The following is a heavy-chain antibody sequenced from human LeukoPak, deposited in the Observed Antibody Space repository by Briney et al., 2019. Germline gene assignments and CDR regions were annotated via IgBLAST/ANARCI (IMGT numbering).Heavy chain of an antibody. V-gene: IGHV3-11*04. Sequence: LSLTCAVYGGSFSGYYWSWTRQPPGKGLEWVSYISSSGSTIYYADSVKGRFTISRDDAKNSLYLQMNSLRAEDTAVYYCARSYSGIDYWGQGTLVTVSS. CDR1: GGSFSGYY. CDR3: ARSYSGIDY. CDR2: ISSSGSTI. D-gene: IGHD1-26*01. J-gene: IGHJ4*02.